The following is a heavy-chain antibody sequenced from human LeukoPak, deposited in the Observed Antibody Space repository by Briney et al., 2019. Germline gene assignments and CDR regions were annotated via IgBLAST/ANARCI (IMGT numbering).Heavy chain of an antibody. D-gene: IGHD3-22*01. J-gene: IGHJ3*02. CDR3: AREAYYDSSGYYDAFDI. CDR1: GGNFSSYA. Sequence: SVKVSCKASGGNFSSYAISWVRQAPGQGLEWMGRIIPIFGIANYAQKFQGRVTITADKSTSTAYMELSSLRSEDTAVYYCAREAYYDSSGYYDAFDIWGQGTMVTVSS. CDR2: IIPIFGIA. V-gene: IGHV1-69*04.